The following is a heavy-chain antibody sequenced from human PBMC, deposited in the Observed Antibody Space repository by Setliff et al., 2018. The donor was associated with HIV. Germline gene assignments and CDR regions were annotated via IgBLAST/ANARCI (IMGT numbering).Heavy chain of an antibody. Sequence: LRLSCVASESTFSNYWMHWVRQAPGKGLVWVSRINIDGSSAKYADFVKGRFTVSRDNAKGTLYLQMNTLRPDDTAVYFCATGCSGGSCFDHWGQGNMVTVSS. CDR2: INIDGSSA. J-gene: IGHJ4*02. CDR3: ATGCSGGSCFDH. V-gene: IGHV3-74*01. CDR1: ESTFSNYW. D-gene: IGHD2-15*01.